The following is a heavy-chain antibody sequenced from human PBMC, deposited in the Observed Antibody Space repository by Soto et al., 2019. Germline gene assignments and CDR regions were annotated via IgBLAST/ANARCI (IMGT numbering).Heavy chain of an antibody. CDR3: TTALTTVTTLGY. CDR2: IYYSGST. Sequence: PSETLSLTCTVSGGSISSSSYYWGWIRQPPGKGLEWIGSIYYSGSTYYNPSLKSRVTISVDTSKNQFSLKLSSVTADDTAVYYCTTALTTVTTLGYWGQGTLVTVSS. J-gene: IGHJ4*02. D-gene: IGHD4-17*01. V-gene: IGHV4-39*07. CDR1: GGSISSSSYY.